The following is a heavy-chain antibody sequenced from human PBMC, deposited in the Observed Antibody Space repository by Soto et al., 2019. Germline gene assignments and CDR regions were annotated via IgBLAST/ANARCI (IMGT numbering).Heavy chain of an antibody. CDR1: GYTFISYG. CDR3: ARYQCSSSSCYTFFFDY. D-gene: IGHD2-2*02. Sequence: ASVKVSCKASGYTFISYGISWVREAPGQGLEWMGWISAYNGDTHYAQKLQGRVTMTTDTSTSTAYMELRSLRSDDTAVYYCARYQCSSSSCYTFFFDYWGQGTLVTVSS. J-gene: IGHJ4*02. V-gene: IGHV1-18*04. CDR2: ISAYNGDT.